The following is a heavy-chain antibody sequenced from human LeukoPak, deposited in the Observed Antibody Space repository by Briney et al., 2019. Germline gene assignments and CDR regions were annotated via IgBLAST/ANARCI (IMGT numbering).Heavy chain of an antibody. CDR1: GYTFTGYY. D-gene: IGHD6-13*01. CDR2: INPNSGGT. J-gene: IGHJ4*02. CDR3: ARASEGSSWYRG. Sequence: ASVKVSCKASGYTFTGYYMHWVRQAHGQGLEWMGWINPNSGGTNYAQKFQGRVTMTRDTSISTAYMELSRLRSDDTAVYYCARASEGSSWYRGWGQGTLVTVSS. V-gene: IGHV1-2*02.